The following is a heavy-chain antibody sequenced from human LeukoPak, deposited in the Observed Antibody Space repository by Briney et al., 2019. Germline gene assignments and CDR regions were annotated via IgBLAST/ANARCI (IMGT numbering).Heavy chain of an antibody. D-gene: IGHD3-16*01. J-gene: IGHJ4*02. CDR3: AHYDYVWGTH. Sequence: GGSLRLSCAASGFTFSNYWMSWVRQAPGKGLEWVAVISYDGSNKYYADSVKGRFTISRDNSKNTLYLQMNSLRAEDTAVYYCAHYDYVWGTHWGQGTLVTVSS. CDR1: GFTFSNYW. V-gene: IGHV3-30-3*01. CDR2: ISYDGSNK.